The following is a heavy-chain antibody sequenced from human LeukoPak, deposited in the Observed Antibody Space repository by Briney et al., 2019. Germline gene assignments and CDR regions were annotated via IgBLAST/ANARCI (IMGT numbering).Heavy chain of an antibody. D-gene: IGHD4-17*01. CDR3: AKASGYGDSRTSLFDY. J-gene: IGHJ4*02. Sequence: PGGSLRLSCAASGFTFSSYAMNWVRQAPGKGLEWVSIISGSGSSIYYADSVKGRFTISRDNSKNTLYLQMNSLRAEDTAVYYCAKASGYGDSRTSLFDYWGQGTLVTVSS. CDR2: ISGSGSSI. CDR1: GFTFSSYA. V-gene: IGHV3-23*01.